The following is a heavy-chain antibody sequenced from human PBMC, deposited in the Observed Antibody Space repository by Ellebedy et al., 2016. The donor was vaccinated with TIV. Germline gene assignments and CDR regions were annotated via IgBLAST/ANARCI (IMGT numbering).Heavy chain of an antibody. Sequence: GRVTISRDNAKNSLYLQMNSLRAEDTAVYYCARLTGGTCYFPFDLWGQGPMVTVPS. CDR3: ARLTGGTCYFPFDL. D-gene: IGHD2-15*01. J-gene: IGHJ3*01. V-gene: IGHV3-21*06.